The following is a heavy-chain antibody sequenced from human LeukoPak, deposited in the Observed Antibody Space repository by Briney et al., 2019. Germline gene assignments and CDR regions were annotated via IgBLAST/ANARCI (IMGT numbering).Heavy chain of an antibody. J-gene: IGHJ3*02. CDR3: TTDDCMTRQAGAFDI. CDR1: GFTFSNAW. Sequence: GGSLRLSCAASGFTFSNAWMSWVRQAPGKGLEWVGRIKSKTDGGTTDYAAPVKGRFTISRDDSKNTLYLQMNSLKTEDTAVYYCTTDDCMTRQAGAFDIWGQGTMVTVPS. CDR2: IKSKTDGGTT. D-gene: IGHD2-21*02. V-gene: IGHV3-15*01.